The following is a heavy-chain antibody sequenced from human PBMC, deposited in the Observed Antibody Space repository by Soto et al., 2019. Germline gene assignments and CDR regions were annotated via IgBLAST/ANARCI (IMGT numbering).Heavy chain of an antibody. CDR3: ARGGRHDAFDI. CDR2: TNHSGST. V-gene: IGHV4-34*01. CDR1: GGSFSGYY. Sequence: SETLSLTCAVYGGSFSGYYWSWIRQPPGKGLEWIGETNHSGSTNYNASLKGRVTIAVDTSKNQFSLKLCSVTAADTAVYYCARGGRHDAFDIWGQGTMVTVSS. J-gene: IGHJ3*02.